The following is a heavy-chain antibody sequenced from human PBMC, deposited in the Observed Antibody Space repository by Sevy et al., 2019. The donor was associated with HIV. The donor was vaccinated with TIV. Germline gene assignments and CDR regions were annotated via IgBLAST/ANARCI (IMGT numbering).Heavy chain of an antibody. CDR3: AKDDLCSIDY. Sequence: GGSLRLSCAASGFIFSTSPMHWVRQAPGKGLECVAILSYDDSDENYADSVKGRFTISRDNSKNTLYLQMNGLRTEDTAVYYCAKDDLCSIDYWGQGTLVTVSS. D-gene: IGHD3-10*02. CDR1: GFIFSTSP. CDR2: LSYDDSDE. V-gene: IGHV3-30-3*02. J-gene: IGHJ4*02.